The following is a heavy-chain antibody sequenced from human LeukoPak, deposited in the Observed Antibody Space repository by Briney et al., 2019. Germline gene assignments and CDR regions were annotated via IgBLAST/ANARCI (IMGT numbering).Heavy chain of an antibody. V-gene: IGHV3-30*03. J-gene: IGHJ4*02. CDR3: ARSIRYYGDYDY. CDR2: TSFDGSNK. Sequence: GGSLRLSCVASGFTFSSYVMHWVRQAPGKGLEWVAVTSFDGSNKYYADPVKGRFTISRDNSKNTLYLQMNSLRAEDTAVYYCARSIRYYGDYDYWGQGTLVTVSS. D-gene: IGHD4-17*01. CDR1: GFTFSSYV.